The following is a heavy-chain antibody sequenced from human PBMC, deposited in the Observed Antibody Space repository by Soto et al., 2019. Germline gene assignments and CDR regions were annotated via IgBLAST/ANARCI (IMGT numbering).Heavy chain of an antibody. CDR1: GGSISSSSYY. Sequence: SETLSLTCTVSGGSISSSSYYWGWIRQPPGKGLEWIGSIYYSGSTYYNPSLKSRVTISVDTSKNQFSLKLSSVTAADTAVYYCARLTRFGDHRDYWGQGTLVTVSS. V-gene: IGHV4-39*01. J-gene: IGHJ4*02. CDR2: IYYSGST. D-gene: IGHD3-10*02. CDR3: ARLTRFGDHRDY.